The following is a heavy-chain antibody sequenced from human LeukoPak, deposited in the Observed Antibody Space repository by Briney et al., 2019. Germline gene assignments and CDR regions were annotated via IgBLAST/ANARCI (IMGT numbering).Heavy chain of an antibody. D-gene: IGHD3-3*01. CDR2: ISGSGGST. CDR3: AKSSIFGVAYFDY. Sequence: TGGSLRLSCAASGFTFSSYAMSWVRQAPGKGLEWVSAISGSGGSTYYADSVKGRFTISRDNSKNTLYLQMNSLRAEDTAVYYCAKSSIFGVAYFDYWGQGTLVTVSS. V-gene: IGHV3-23*01. CDR1: GFTFSSYA. J-gene: IGHJ4*02.